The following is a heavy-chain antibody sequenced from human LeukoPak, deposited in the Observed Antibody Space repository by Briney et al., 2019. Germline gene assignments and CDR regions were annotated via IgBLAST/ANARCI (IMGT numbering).Heavy chain of an antibody. V-gene: IGHV3-33*01. Sequence: GGSLRLSCAASGFTFSSYGMHWVRQAPGEGLEWVAVIWYDGSNKYYADSVKGRFTISRDNSKNTLYLQMNSLRAEDTAVYYCARGQGTTPYYYYYMDVWGKGTTVTVSS. D-gene: IGHD4-17*01. CDR3: ARGQGTTPYYYYYMDV. CDR2: IWYDGSNK. J-gene: IGHJ6*03. CDR1: GFTFSSYG.